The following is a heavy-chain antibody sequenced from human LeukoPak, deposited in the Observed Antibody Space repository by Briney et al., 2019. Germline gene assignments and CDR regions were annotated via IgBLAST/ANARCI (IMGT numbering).Heavy chain of an antibody. J-gene: IGHJ4*02. CDR2: IYPGDSDT. V-gene: IGHV5-51*01. Sequence: GESLKISCKGSGYSFTSYWIGWVRQMPGKGLEWMGIIYPGDSDTRYNPSFEGQVTISADKSISTVYLQWSSLQASDTAMYYCATHYGVDFDYWGQGTLVTVSS. CDR3: ATHYGVDFDY. D-gene: IGHD4-17*01. CDR1: GYSFTSYW.